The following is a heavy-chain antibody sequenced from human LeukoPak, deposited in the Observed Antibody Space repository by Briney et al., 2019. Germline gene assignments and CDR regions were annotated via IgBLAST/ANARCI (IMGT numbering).Heavy chain of an antibody. D-gene: IGHD6-6*01. Sequence: SETLSLTCTVSGGSISSYYWSWIRQPPGKGLEWIGFFYDSGSTNYNPSLKSRVTISVDTSKNQFSLKLSSVTAADTAVYYCASARQQLVGYNWFDPWGQGTLVTVSS. J-gene: IGHJ5*02. CDR2: FYDSGST. CDR1: GGSISSYY. CDR3: ASARQQLVGYNWFDP. V-gene: IGHV4-59*12.